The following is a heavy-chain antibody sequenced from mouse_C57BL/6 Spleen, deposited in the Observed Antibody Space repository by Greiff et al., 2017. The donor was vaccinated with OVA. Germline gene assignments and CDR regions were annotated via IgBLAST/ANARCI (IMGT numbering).Heavy chain of an antibody. Sequence: EVKLVEPGEGLVKPGGSLKLSCAASGFTFSSYAMSWVRQTPEKRLEWVAYISSGGDYIYYADTVKGRFTISRDNARNTLYLQMSSLKSEDTAMYYCTRGRGNYGAMDYWGQGTSVTVSS. J-gene: IGHJ4*01. CDR3: TRGRGNYGAMDY. CDR2: ISSGGDYI. D-gene: IGHD2-1*01. CDR1: GFTFSSYA. V-gene: IGHV5-9-1*02.